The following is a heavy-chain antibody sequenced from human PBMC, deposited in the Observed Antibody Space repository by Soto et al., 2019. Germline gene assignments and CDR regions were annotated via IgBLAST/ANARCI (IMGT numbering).Heavy chain of an antibody. CDR1: GYSFTSYW. D-gene: IGHD3-9*01. J-gene: IGHJ5*02. V-gene: IGHV5-10-1*03. CDR2: IDPSDSYT. CDR3: ARQIFGDQEYYDILTAWFDP. Sequence: EVQLVQSGAEVKKPGESLRISCKGSGYSFTSYWISWVRQMPGKGLEWMGRIDPSDSYTNYSPSFQGHVTISADKSISTAYLQWSSLKASDTAMYYCARQIFGDQEYYDILTAWFDPWGQGTLVTVSS.